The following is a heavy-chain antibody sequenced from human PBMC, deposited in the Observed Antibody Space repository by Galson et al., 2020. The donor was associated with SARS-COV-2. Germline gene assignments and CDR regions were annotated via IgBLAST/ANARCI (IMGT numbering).Heavy chain of an antibody. CDR3: TRRTAVAGTYPIAD. V-gene: IGHV2-70*11. D-gene: IGHD6-19*01. CDR2: IDWDDDK. Sequence: SGPMLVKPTQTLTLTCTFSGFSLSTSGMCVSWIRQPPGKALEWLARIDWDDDKYYSTSLKTRLTISKDTSKNQVVLTMTNMDPVDTATYYCTRRTAVAGTYPIADWGQGTRVTVSS. CDR1: GFSLSTSGMC. J-gene: IGHJ4*02.